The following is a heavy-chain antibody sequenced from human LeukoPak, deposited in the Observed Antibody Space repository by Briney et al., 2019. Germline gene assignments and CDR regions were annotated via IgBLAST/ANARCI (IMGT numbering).Heavy chain of an antibody. V-gene: IGHV3-30*19. CDR2: ISYDGSNK. Sequence: GRSLRLSCAASGFTFSSYGMHWVRQAPGKGLEWVAVISYDGSNKYYTDSVKGRFTISRDNSKNTLYLQMNSLRAEDTAVYYCAREAAGIPFDYWGQGTLVTVSS. J-gene: IGHJ4*02. CDR1: GFTFSSYG. D-gene: IGHD6-13*01. CDR3: AREAAGIPFDY.